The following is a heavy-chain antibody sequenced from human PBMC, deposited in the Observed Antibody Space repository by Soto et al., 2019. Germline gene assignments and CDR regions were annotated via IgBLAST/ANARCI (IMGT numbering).Heavy chain of an antibody. Sequence: EVQLVESGGGLVEPGGSLRLSCAASGFSFNVAWLSWVRQAPGKGLEWVGRVKSKTSGGTVDYGAPVKGRFTISRADSIHTMNLQMNSLKTEDTAVYYWVADVAEVGRGDLDYWGQGTLDTVSS. CDR2: VKSKTSGGTV. D-gene: IGHD3-16*01. V-gene: IGHV3-15*01. CDR3: VADVAEVGRGDLDY. CDR1: GFSFNVAW. J-gene: IGHJ4*02.